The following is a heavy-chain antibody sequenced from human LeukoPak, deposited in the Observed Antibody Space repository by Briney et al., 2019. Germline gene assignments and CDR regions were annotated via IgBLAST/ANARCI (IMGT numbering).Heavy chain of an antibody. V-gene: IGHV1-69*04. CDR3: ARDAYYYDSSGYYYDGYFDY. D-gene: IGHD3-22*01. J-gene: IGHJ4*02. Sequence: SVKVSCKASGGTFSSYAISWVRQAPGQGLEWMGRIIPILGIANYAQKFQGRVTITADKSTSTAYMELSSLRSEDMAVYYCARDAYYYDSSGYYYDGYFDYWGQGTLVTVSS. CDR1: GGTFSSYA. CDR2: IIPILGIA.